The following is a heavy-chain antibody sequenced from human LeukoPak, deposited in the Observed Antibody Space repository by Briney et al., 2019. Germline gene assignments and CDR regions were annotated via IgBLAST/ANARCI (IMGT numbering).Heavy chain of an antibody. V-gene: IGHV3-48*02. J-gene: IGHJ3*02. CDR2: VIASGDI. CDR3: ARVERGYYDSSGFSDAFDI. CDR1: GFTFSSYT. D-gene: IGHD3-22*01. Sequence: GGSLRHSRAASGFTFSSYTMNWVRQAPGKGLQWVSTVIASGDIHYSDSVKGRFTISRDNAKNSLYLQMNSLRDEDTAVYYCARVERGYYDSSGFSDAFDIWGQGTMVTVSS.